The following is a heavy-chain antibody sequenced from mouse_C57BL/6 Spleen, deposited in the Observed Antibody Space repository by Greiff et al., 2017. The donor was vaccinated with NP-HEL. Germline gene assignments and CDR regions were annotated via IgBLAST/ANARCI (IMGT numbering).Heavy chain of an antibody. CDR1: GFTFTDYY. V-gene: IGHV7-3*01. Sequence: EVQLQESGVGLVQPGGSLSLSCAASGFTFTDYYMSWVRQPPGKALEWLGFIRNKANGYTTEYSASVKGRFTISRDNSQSILYLQMNALRAEDSATYYCARYSCDEGTYYFDYWGQGTTLTVSS. D-gene: IGHD3-3*01. J-gene: IGHJ2*01. CDR2: IRNKANGYTT. CDR3: ARYSCDEGTYYFDY.